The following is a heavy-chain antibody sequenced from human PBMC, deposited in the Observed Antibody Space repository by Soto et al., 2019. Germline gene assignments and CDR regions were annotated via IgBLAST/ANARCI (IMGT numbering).Heavy chain of an antibody. CDR1: GFPFSNYT. J-gene: IGHJ4*02. CDR3: AKDRLGGNFDY. CDR2: ISGTGGST. Sequence: HPGGSLRLSCVASGFPFSNYTMNWVRQAPGKGLEWVATISGTGGSTYYADSVKGRFTISRDNSKNTLYLQMNSLRVEDTAVYYCAKDRLGGNFDYWGQGTQVTVSS. V-gene: IGHV3-23*01.